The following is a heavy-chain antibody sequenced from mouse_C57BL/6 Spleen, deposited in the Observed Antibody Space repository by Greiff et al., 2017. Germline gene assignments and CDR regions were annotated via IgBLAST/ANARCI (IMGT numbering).Heavy chain of an antibody. CDR2: ISDGGSYT. V-gene: IGHV5-4*01. CDR3: ARDALGSFYAMDY. CDR1: GFTFSSYA. D-gene: IGHD1-1*01. Sequence: EVMLVESGGGLVKPGGSLKLSCAASGFTFSSYAMSWVRQTPEKRLEWVATISDGGSYTYYPDNVKGRFTISRDNAKNNLYLQMSHLKSEDTAMYYCARDALGSFYAMDYWGQGTSVTVSS. J-gene: IGHJ4*01.